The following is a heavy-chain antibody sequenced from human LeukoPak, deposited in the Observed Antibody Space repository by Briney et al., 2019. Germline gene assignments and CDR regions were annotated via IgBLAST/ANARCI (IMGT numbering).Heavy chain of an antibody. J-gene: IGHJ4*02. D-gene: IGHD2-8*01. V-gene: IGHV4-4*02. Sequence: SGTLSLTCAISGGSISTSNWWSWVRQSPGKGLEWIGEIYHSGRTNYNPSLKSRVTISVDKSKNQFSLKLSSVTAEDTAVYYCAKEVYGLAYDYWGQGTLVTVSS. CDR1: GGSISTSNW. CDR3: AKEVYGLAYDY. CDR2: IYHSGRT.